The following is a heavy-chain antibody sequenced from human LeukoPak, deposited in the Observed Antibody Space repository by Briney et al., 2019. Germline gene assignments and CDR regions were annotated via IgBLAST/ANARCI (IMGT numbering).Heavy chain of an antibody. Sequence: GRSLRLSCAASGFTFSSYAMHWVRQAPGKGLEWVAVISYDGSNKYYADSVKGRFTISRDNSKNTLYLQMNSLGAEDTAVYYCARVPVLLTSTYYFDYWGQGTLVTVSS. J-gene: IGHJ4*02. CDR1: GFTFSSYA. CDR3: ARVPVLLTSTYYFDY. CDR2: ISYDGSNK. V-gene: IGHV3-30-3*01. D-gene: IGHD2-2*01.